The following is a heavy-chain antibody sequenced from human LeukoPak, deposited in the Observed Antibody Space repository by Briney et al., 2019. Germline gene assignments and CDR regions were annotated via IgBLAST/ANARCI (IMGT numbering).Heavy chain of an antibody. D-gene: IGHD3-22*01. J-gene: IGHJ3*01. V-gene: IGHV5-51*01. CDR3: ARPNITSYYDSRGYDAFDA. Sequence: GESLKISCKGFGYSFSYYWIGWVRQMPGKGLELMGIIYPGDSDIRYRPSFQGQVTISADKSISTAYLQWSTLKAPDTAMYYCARPNITSYYDSRGYDAFDAWGQGTMVTVSS. CDR1: GYSFSYYW. CDR2: IYPGDSDI.